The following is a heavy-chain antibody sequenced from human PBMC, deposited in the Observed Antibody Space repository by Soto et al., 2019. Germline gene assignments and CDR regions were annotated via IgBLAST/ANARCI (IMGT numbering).Heavy chain of an antibody. CDR3: ARVGLPPPGWFDP. J-gene: IGHJ5*02. Sequence: SVKVSCKASGGTFSSYAISWVRQAPGQGLEWMGGIIPIFGTANYAQKFQGRVTITADKSTSTAYMELSSLRSEDTAVYYCARVGLPPPGWFDPWGQGTLVTVS. V-gene: IGHV1-69*06. CDR1: GGTFSSYA. D-gene: IGHD3-10*01. CDR2: IIPIFGTA.